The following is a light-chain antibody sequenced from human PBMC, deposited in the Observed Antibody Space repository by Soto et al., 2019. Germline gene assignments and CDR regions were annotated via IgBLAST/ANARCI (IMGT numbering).Light chain of an antibody. CDR2: KAS. J-gene: IGKJ1*01. V-gene: IGKV1-5*03. CDR1: QTISSW. Sequence: DIPMSQSPSTLSGPVGDRVTITCRASQTISSWLAWYQQKPVKAPKLLIYKASTLKSGVPSRFSGSGSGTEFTLTISSLQPDDFATYCSQHYKSYSEPFDQVAKV. CDR3: QHYKSYSEP.